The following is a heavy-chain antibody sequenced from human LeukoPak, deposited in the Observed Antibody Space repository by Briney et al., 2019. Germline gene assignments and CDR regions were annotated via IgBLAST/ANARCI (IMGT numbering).Heavy chain of an antibody. CDR2: INHSGST. V-gene: IGHV4-39*07. Sequence: KTSETLSLTCTVSGGSISSGGYYWSWIRQPPGKGLEWIGEINHSGSTNYNPPLKSRVTISVDTSKNQFSLKLSPVTAADTAVYYCARTWGAIDYWGQGTLVTVSS. CDR1: GGSISSGGYY. CDR3: ARTWGAIDY. D-gene: IGHD7-27*01. J-gene: IGHJ4*02.